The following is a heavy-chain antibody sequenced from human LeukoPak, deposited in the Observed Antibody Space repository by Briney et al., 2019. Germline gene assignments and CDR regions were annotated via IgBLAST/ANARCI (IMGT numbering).Heavy chain of an antibody. V-gene: IGHV3-11*04. J-gene: IGHJ4*02. CDR2: IGSTI. D-gene: IGHD3-10*01. Sequence: GGSLRLSCAASGFTFSDYYMSWIRQAPGKGLEWVSYIGSTIYYADSVKGRFTISRDNAKNSLYLQKNSLRVDDTAVYFCARGPAYGMRSDYLDYWGQGTLVTVSS. CDR3: ARGPAYGMRSDYLDY. CDR1: GFTFSDYY.